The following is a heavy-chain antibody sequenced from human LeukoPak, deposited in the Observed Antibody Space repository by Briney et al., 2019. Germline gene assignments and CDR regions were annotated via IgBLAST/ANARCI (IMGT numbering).Heavy chain of an antibody. CDR2: IWYDGTSK. V-gene: IGHV3-33*01. Sequence: PGGSLRLSCAASGFTFSNYGMHWVRQAPGKGLEWVAVIWYDGTSKYYADSLKGRFTISRDNSKNTLYLQMSSLRAEDTAVYYCARAPYYCDYGDYWGQGTLVTVSS. CDR3: ARAPYYCDYGDY. CDR1: GFTFSNYG. J-gene: IGHJ4*02. D-gene: IGHD3-10*01.